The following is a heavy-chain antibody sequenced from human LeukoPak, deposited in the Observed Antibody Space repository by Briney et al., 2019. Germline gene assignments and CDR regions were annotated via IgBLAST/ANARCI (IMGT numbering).Heavy chain of an antibody. Sequence: PGGSLRLSCAASGFTFSSYAMSWVRQAPGKGLEWVSAISGSGGSTYYADSVKGRFTISRDNSKNTLCLQMNRLRAEDTAVYYCAKGTTGQTRIDAFDIWGQGTMVTVSS. CDR2: ISGSGGST. V-gene: IGHV3-23*01. CDR1: GFTFSSYA. CDR3: AKGTTGQTRIDAFDI. D-gene: IGHD1-1*01. J-gene: IGHJ3*02.